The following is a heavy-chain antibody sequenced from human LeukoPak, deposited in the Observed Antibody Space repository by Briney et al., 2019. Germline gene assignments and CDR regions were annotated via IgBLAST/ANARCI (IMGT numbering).Heavy chain of an antibody. D-gene: IGHD3-10*01. CDR3: ARSIRGLYYFDY. CDR1: GFTFRTYG. V-gene: IGHV3-23*01. CDR2: ISGSGGST. Sequence: PGGSLRLSCAASGFTFRTYGMHWVRQAPGKGLEWVSAISGSGGSTYYADSVKGRFTISRDNSKNTLYLQMNSLRAEDTAVYYCARSIRGLYYFDYWGQGTLVTVSS. J-gene: IGHJ4*02.